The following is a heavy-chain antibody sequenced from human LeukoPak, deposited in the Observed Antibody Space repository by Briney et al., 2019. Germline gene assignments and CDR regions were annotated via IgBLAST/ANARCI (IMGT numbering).Heavy chain of an antibody. J-gene: IGHJ4*02. CDR1: GFTFSSYA. D-gene: IGHD2-15*01. CDR2: ISGSGGST. CDR3: RYCSGGSCYSPNQVDY. Sequence: GGSLRLSCAPAGFTFSSYAMSWVRQAPGKGLEWVSAISGSGGSTYYADSVKGRFTISRDNSKNTLYLQMNSLRAEDTAVYYCRYCSGGSCYSPNQVDYWGQGTLVTVSS. V-gene: IGHV3-23*01.